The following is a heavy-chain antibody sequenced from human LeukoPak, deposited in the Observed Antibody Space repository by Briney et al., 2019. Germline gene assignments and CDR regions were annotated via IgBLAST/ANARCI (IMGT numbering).Heavy chain of an antibody. CDR2: IYYSGST. D-gene: IGHD2-15*01. J-gene: IGHJ5*02. CDR1: GGSISSYY. V-gene: IGHV4-59*01. Sequence: SETLSLTCTVSGGSISSYYWSWIRQPPGKGLEWIGYIYYSGSTNYNPSLKGRVTISVDTSKNQFSLKLSSVTAADTAVYYCASQYCSGGSCPQYNWFDPWGQGTLVTVSS. CDR3: ASQYCSGGSCPQYNWFDP.